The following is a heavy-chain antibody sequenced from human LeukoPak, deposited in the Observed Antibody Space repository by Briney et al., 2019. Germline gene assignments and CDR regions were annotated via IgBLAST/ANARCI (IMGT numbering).Heavy chain of an antibody. CDR1: GFTFSDYA. Sequence: HAGGSLRLSCAASGFTFSDYAMHWVRQAPGKELEYVSAISSNGGSIHYANSVKGRFTISRDNSKNTLYLQMDSLRAEDMAVYYCARVFWSGSIDYWGQGTLVTVSS. V-gene: IGHV3-64*01. J-gene: IGHJ4*02. D-gene: IGHD3-3*01. CDR3: ARVFWSGSIDY. CDR2: ISSNGGSI.